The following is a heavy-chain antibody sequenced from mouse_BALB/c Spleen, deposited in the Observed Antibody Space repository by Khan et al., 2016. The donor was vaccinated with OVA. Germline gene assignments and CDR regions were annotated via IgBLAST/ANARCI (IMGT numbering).Heavy chain of an antibody. CDR1: GYTFSSSW. CDR3: AGDYGSRFAY. J-gene: IGHJ3*01. Sequence: QVQLKQSGAELVRPGSSVKISCKASGYTFSSSWMNWVKQRPGQGLEWIGQIYPGDGDNNYNGKVKGKATPTADKSSRTAYMQLSSLTSEDSAVYVCAGDYGSRFAYWGQGTLVTVSA. V-gene: IGHV1-80*01. D-gene: IGHD1-1*01. CDR2: IYPGDGDN.